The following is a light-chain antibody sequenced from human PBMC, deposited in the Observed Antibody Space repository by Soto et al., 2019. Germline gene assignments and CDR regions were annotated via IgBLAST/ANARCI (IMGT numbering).Light chain of an antibody. CDR3: QQYGASPPAT. Sequence: EIILPHSPGALSLTAGDGATLRCSASESISSSYLAWYQQRPGQPPRLLIVATSTRAAGTSPRFSGSGSGIYFALSISSLEPEDSAIYYCQQYGASPPATFGGGTKVDIK. J-gene: IGKJ4*01. V-gene: IGKV3-20*01. CDR1: ESISSSY. CDR2: ATS.